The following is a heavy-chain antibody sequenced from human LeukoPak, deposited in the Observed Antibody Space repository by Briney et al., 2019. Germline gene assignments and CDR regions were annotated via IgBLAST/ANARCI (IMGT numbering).Heavy chain of an antibody. CDR2: ISWNSGGI. CDR1: GFSFGGYA. J-gene: IGHJ2*01. D-gene: IGHD2-21*02. V-gene: IGHV3-9*01. Sequence: PGGSLRLSCAASGFSFGGYALRWVRQAPGKGLEWVASISWNSGGIVHADSVKGRFTISRDNAKNSLYLQMDSLRTEGTALYYCVKSGGYATAIRYFDLWGRGTLVTVSS. CDR3: VKSGGYATAIRYFDL.